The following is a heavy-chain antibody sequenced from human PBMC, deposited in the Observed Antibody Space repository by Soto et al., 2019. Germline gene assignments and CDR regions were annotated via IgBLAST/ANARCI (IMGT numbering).Heavy chain of an antibody. CDR2: MNPNSGDT. CDR1: EYTFTNYD. CDR3: ARGPRHWGADY. D-gene: IGHD7-27*01. J-gene: IGHJ4*02. Sequence: QVQLVQSGAEVKKPGASVKVSCKASEYTFTNYDFTWVRQTTGQGLEWMGWMNPNSGDTGYAQKFQGRVTMTRNSSINPAYMELSSLTSEDTAVYYCARGPRHWGADYWGQGTLVTVSS. V-gene: IGHV1-8*02.